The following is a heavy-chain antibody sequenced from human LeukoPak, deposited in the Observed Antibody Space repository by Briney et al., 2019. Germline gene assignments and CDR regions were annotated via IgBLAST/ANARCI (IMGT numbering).Heavy chain of an antibody. J-gene: IGHJ4*02. Sequence: SETLSLTCTVSGGSTSGSSYYWGRIRQPPGKGLEWIGSIYYSGSTYYKPSLKSRVTMSVDTSKNQFSLKLSSVTAADTAVYYCARPQRYSNYALDYWGQGTLVTVSS. V-gene: IGHV4-39*01. CDR2: IYYSGST. D-gene: IGHD4-11*01. CDR1: GGSTSGSSYY. CDR3: ARPQRYSNYALDY.